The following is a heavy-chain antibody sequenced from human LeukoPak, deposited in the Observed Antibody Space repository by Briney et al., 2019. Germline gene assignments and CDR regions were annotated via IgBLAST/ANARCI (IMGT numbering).Heavy chain of an antibody. CDR1: GFTFSSYA. CDR2: ISYDGSNK. Sequence: PGRSLRLSCAASGFTFSSYAMHWVRQAPGKGLEWVAVISYDGSNKYYADSVKGRFTISRDNSKNTLYLQMNSLRVEDTAVYYCARDVLTYGSYFDYWGQGTLVTVSS. J-gene: IGHJ4*02. D-gene: IGHD3-10*01. CDR3: ARDVLTYGSYFDY. V-gene: IGHV3-30-3*01.